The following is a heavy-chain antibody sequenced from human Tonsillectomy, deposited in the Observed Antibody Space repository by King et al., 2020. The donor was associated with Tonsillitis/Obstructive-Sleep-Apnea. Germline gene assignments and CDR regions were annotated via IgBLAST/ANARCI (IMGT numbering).Heavy chain of an antibody. J-gene: IGHJ3*02. CDR3: ARVPNSDIVVVPAAMRGAFDI. Sequence: QLVQSGAEVKKPGSSVKVSCKASGGTFSSYAIRWVRQAPGQGLEWMGGIIPIFGTANYAQKFQGRVTITADESTSTAYMELSSLRSEDTAVYYCARVPNSDIVVVPAAMRGAFDIWGQGTMVTVSS. CDR1: GGTFSSYA. CDR2: IIPIFGTA. V-gene: IGHV1-69*01. D-gene: IGHD2-2*01.